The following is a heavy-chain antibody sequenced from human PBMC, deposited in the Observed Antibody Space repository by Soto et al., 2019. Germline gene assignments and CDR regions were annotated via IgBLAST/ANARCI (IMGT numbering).Heavy chain of an antibody. Sequence: EGPLLESGGGLVQPGGSQRLSCAASGFTFSSYVMSWVRQAPGKGLEWVSAISGSGGSTYYADSVKGRFTISRDNSNDTLYLQMNSLKGDDTAVYYCARVQGYYNSGSYNWFDPWGQGTLVTVSS. D-gene: IGHD3-10*01. V-gene: IGHV3-23*01. CDR3: ARVQGYYNSGSYNWFDP. CDR1: GFTFSSYV. CDR2: ISGSGGST. J-gene: IGHJ5*02.